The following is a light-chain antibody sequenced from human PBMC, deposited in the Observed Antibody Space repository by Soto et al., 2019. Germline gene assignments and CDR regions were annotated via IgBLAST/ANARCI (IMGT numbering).Light chain of an antibody. CDR1: QSVSSSN. Sequence: EIVMTQSPGTLSLPPGERATLSCRASQSVSSSNLAWYQQKPGQAPRLLIYGASTRATGIPARFSGSGSGTEFTLTISSLQSEDFAVYYCQQYNNWPPTFGQGTKVDIK. CDR3: QQYNNWPPT. J-gene: IGKJ1*01. V-gene: IGKV3-15*01. CDR2: GAS.